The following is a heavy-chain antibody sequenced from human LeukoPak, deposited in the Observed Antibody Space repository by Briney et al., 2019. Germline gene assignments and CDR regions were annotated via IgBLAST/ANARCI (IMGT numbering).Heavy chain of an antibody. D-gene: IGHD2/OR15-2a*01. CDR2: ISSSGSTI. V-gene: IGHV3-48*03. CDR1: GFTFSSYE. J-gene: IGHJ4*02. Sequence: GGSLRLSCAASGFTFSSYEMNWVRQAPGKGLEWVSYISSSGSTIYYADSVKGRFTISRDNSKNTLYLQMNSLRAEDTAVYYCAKALHSMAFDYWGQGTLVTVSS. CDR3: AKALHSMAFDY.